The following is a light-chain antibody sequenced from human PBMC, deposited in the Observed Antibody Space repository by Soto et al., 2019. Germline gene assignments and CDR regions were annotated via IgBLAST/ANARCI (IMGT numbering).Light chain of an antibody. Sequence: EIVLTQSPGTLSLSPGERATLSCRASQSFTSSYLAWYQQKPGQAPRLLIYGASTRATGIPDRFSGSGSGTDCSLTISRLEPEDFAVYYCQKYGCSSQDSFGGGTKVEIK. CDR3: QKYGCSSQDS. CDR1: QSFTSSY. V-gene: IGKV3-20*01. J-gene: IGKJ4*01. CDR2: GAS.